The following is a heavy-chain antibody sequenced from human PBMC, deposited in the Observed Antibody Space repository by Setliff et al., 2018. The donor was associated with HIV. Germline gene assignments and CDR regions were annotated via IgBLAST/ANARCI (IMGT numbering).Heavy chain of an antibody. Sequence: GGSLRLSCAASGFTFSSYEMNWVRQAPGKGLEWVSYISSSGSVIYYADSVKGRFTISRDNSKNSLYLQMNSLRAEDTAVYYCTAQGSVTNYNVWGGPFWYFDLWGRGTLVTVSS. CDR2: ISSSGSVI. V-gene: IGHV3-48*03. CDR1: GFTFSSYE. D-gene: IGHD3-3*01. CDR3: TAQGSVTNYNVWGGPFWYFDL. J-gene: IGHJ2*01.